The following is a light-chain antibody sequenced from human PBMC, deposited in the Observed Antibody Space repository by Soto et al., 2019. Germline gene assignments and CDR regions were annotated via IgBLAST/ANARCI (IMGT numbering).Light chain of an antibody. CDR3: SSYTSSSTLWV. J-gene: IGLJ3*02. CDR1: SSDIGDYNY. Sequence: QSVLTQPASVSGSPGQSITISCTGTSSDIGDYNYVSWYQQHPGKAPKLMIYEVSNRPSGVSNRFSGSKSGNTASLTISGLQAQDDADYYCSSYTSSSTLWVFGGGTKLTVL. CDR2: EVS. V-gene: IGLV2-14*01.